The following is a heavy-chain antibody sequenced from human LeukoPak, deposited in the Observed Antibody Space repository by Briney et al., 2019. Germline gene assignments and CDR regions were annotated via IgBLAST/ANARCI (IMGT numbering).Heavy chain of an antibody. CDR1: GYTFTSYY. CDR2: INPSGGST. V-gene: IGHV1-46*01. D-gene: IGHD3-22*01. CDR3: ARDKTTYYYDSSGYSNSMDV. Sequence: EASVKVSCKASGYTFTSYYMHWVRQAPGQGLEWMGIINPSGGSTSYAQKFQGRVTMTRDTSTSTVYMELSSLRPEDTAVYYCARDKTTYYYDSSGYSNSMDVWGQGTTVTVSS. J-gene: IGHJ6*02.